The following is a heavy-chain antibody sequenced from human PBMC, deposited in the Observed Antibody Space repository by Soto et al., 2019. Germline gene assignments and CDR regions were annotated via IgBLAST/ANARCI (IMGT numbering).Heavy chain of an antibody. CDR2: ISSSSSTL. CDR3: VRDFYSSSWSTNWFDP. Sequence: GGSLRLSCAASGFTFSSYSMNWVRQAPGKGLEWVSYISSSSSTLYYADSVKGRFTISRDNAKNSLYLQMNSLRDEDTAVYYCVRDFYSSSWSTNWFDPWGQGTLVTVSS. CDR1: GFTFSSYS. V-gene: IGHV3-48*02. J-gene: IGHJ5*02. D-gene: IGHD6-13*01.